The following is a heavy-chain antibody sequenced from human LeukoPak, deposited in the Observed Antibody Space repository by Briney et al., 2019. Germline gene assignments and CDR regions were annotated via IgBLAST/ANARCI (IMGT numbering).Heavy chain of an antibody. CDR2: ISYDGSNK. D-gene: IGHD5-18*01. CDR3: ANDRGRAHSYGSFDY. CDR1: GFTFSSYG. J-gene: IGHJ4*02. Sequence: TGRSLRLSCAASGFTFSSYGMHWVRQAPGKGLEWVAVISYDGSNKYYADSVKGRFTISRDNSKNTLYLQMNSLRAEDTAVYYCANDRGRAHSYGSFDYWGQGTLVTVSS. V-gene: IGHV3-30*18.